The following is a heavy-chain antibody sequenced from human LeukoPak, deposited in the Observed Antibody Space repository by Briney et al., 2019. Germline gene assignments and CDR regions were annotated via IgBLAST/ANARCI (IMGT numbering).Heavy chain of an antibody. J-gene: IGHJ4*02. CDR1: GFTFSSYG. CDR3: AKDKAVAGTLYFDY. CDR2: ISYDGSNK. Sequence: GRSLRLSCAASGFTFSSYGMHWVRQAPGKGLEWVAVISYDGSNKYYADSVKGRFTISRDNSKNTLYLQMNSLRAEDTAVYYCAKDKAVAGTLYFDYWGQGTWSPSPQ. D-gene: IGHD6-19*01. V-gene: IGHV3-30*18.